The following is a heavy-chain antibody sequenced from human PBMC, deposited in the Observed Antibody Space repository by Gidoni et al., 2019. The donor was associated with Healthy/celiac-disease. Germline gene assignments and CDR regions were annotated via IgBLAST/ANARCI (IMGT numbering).Heavy chain of an antibody. V-gene: IGHV3-30-3*01. Sequence: QVQLVESGGGVVQPGRSLRLSCAAAGFTFSSYAMHWVRQAPGKWLEWVAVISYDGSNKYYADSVKGRFTISRDNSKNTLYRQMNSLRAEDTAVYYCAREDDAFDIWGQGTMVTVSS. J-gene: IGHJ3*02. CDR3: AREDDAFDI. CDR2: ISYDGSNK. CDR1: GFTFSSYA.